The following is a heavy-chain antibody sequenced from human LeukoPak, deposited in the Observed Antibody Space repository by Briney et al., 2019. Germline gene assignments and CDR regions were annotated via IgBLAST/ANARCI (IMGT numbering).Heavy chain of an antibody. CDR2: MFSGGNT. V-gene: IGHV4-39*01. J-gene: IGHJ4*02. Sequence: SETLSLTCTVSGGSISSSSHYWAWLRQPPGKGLEWIGSMFSGGNTYYNPSLKSRVTMSVDTSKNQFSLRLSSVIAADTAVYFCARQGPRGATTFFDYWGQGTLVTVSS. CDR3: ARQGPRGATTFFDY. CDR1: GGSISSSSHY. D-gene: IGHD1-26*01.